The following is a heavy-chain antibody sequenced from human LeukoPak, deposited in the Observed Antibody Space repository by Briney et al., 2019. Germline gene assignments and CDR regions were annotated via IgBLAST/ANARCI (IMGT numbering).Heavy chain of an antibody. D-gene: IGHD3-10*01. V-gene: IGHV4-34*01. CDR1: GFTVSSNY. J-gene: IGHJ5*02. CDR3: ARQGRITMVRGETENNWFDP. Sequence: PGGSLRLSCAASGFTVSSNYMTWVRQAPGKGLEWIGEINHSGSTNYNPSLKSRVTISVDTSKNQFSLKLTSVTAADTAVYYCARQGRITMVRGETENNWFDPWGQGTLVTVSS. CDR2: INHSGST.